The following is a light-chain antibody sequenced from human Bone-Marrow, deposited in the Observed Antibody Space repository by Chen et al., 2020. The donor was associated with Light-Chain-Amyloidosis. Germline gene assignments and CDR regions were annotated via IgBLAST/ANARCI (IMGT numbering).Light chain of an antibody. V-gene: IGLV3-25*03. CDR1: DLPTKY. CDR3: QSADSSGTYEVI. Sequence: SYELTQPPSVSASPGQTARLPCAGDDLPTKYAYWYQQKPGQAPVLVIHRDTERPSGISERFSGSSSGTTATLTISGVQAEDEADYHCQSADSSGTYEVIFGGGTKLTVL. J-gene: IGLJ2*01. CDR2: RDT.